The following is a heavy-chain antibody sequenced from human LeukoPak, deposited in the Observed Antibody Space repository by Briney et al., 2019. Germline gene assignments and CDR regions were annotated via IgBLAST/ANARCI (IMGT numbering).Heavy chain of an antibody. Sequence: SVKVSCKASGDTFSNYAISWVRQAPGQGLEWMGRIIPILGIVDYAQKFRGRVTITADKSTSTGYMELSSLKSGDTAVYYCARDPNYADYLAFDLWGQGTLVTASS. CDR3: ARDPNYADYLAFDL. V-gene: IGHV1-69*04. CDR1: GDTFSNYA. CDR2: IIPILGIV. D-gene: IGHD4-17*01. J-gene: IGHJ5*02.